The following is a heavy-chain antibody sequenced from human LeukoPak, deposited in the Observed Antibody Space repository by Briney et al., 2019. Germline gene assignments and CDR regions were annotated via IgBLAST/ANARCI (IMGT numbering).Heavy chain of an antibody. D-gene: IGHD3-22*01. V-gene: IGHV1-18*01. CDR3: ARESYDSSGYYYYYMDV. CDR2: ISAYNGNT. CDR1: GYTFTTYD. Sequence: AASVKVSCKASGYTFTTYDISWVRQAPGQGLEWMGWISAYNGNTNYAQKLQGRVTMTTDTSTSTAYMELRSLRSDDTAVYYCARESYDSSGYYYYYMDVWGKGTTVTVSS. J-gene: IGHJ6*03.